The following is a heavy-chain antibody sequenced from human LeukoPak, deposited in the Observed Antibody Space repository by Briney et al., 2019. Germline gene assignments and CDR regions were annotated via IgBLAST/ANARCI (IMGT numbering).Heavy chain of an antibody. V-gene: IGHV3-21*01. CDR2: ISSSSNYI. D-gene: IGHD2/OR15-2a*01. CDR3: ARVSILIVPYYAFDI. J-gene: IGHJ3*02. Sequence: GGSLRLSCAASGLSFSSYSMKWVRQAPGKGLEWVSSISSSSNYIYYADSVKGRFTISRDNAKNSLYLQMNSLRAEDTAVYYCARVSILIVPYYAFDIWGQGTMVTVSS. CDR1: GLSFSSYS.